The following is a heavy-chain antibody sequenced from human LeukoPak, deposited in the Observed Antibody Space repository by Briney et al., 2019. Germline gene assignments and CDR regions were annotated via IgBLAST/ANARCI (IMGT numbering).Heavy chain of an antibody. V-gene: IGHV1-18*01. CDR3: ARGVWDYDYVWGSYRYYFDY. D-gene: IGHD3-16*02. J-gene: IGHJ4*02. CDR2: ISAYNGNT. CDR1: GYTFTSYG. Sequence: GASVKLSCKASGYTFTSYGISWVRQAPGQGLEGMGWISAYNGNTNYAQKLQGRVTMTTDTSTSTAYMELRSLRSDDTAVYYCARGVWDYDYVWGSYRYYFDYWGQGTLVTVSS.